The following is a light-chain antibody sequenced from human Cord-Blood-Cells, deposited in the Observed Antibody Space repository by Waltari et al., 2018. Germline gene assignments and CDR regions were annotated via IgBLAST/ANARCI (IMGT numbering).Light chain of an antibody. V-gene: IGLV2-14*01. J-gene: IGLJ2*01. CDR1: SSDVGVYNY. CDR2: DVS. Sequence: QSALTQPAPVSGPPGQSITISCTGTSSDVGVYNYVPWYQQHPGKAPKLMIYDVSNRPSGVSNRFSGSKSGNTASLTISGLQAEDEADYYCSSYTSSSSVVFGGGTKLTVL. CDR3: SSYTSSSSVV.